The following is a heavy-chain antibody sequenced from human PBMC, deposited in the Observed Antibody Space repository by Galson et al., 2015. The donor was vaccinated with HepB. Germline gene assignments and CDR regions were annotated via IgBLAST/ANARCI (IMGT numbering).Heavy chain of an antibody. J-gene: IGHJ2*01. D-gene: IGHD6-13*01. CDR2: ISSSSSYI. V-gene: IGHV3-21*01. Sequence: SLRLSCAASGFTFSSYSMNWVRQAPGKGLEWVSSISSSSSYIYYADSVKGRFTISRDNAKNSLYLQMNSLRAEDTAVYYCARDGRGDSSSWLKYWYFDLWGRGTLVTVSS. CDR3: ARDGRGDSSSWLKYWYFDL. CDR1: GFTFSSYS.